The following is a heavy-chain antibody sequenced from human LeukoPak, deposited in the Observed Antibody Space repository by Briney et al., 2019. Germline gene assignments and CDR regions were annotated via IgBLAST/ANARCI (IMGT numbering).Heavy chain of an antibody. CDR3: ARVREYSSSHKGYYYYYYGMDV. V-gene: IGHV1-8*01. CDR2: MNPNSGNT. Sequence: ASVKVSCKASGYTFTSYDINWVRQATGQGLEWMGWMNPNSGNTGNAQKFQGRVTMTRNTSISTAYMELSSLRSEDTAVYYCARVREYSSSHKGYYYYYYGMDVWGQGTTVTVSS. J-gene: IGHJ6*02. CDR1: GYTFTSYD. D-gene: IGHD6-6*01.